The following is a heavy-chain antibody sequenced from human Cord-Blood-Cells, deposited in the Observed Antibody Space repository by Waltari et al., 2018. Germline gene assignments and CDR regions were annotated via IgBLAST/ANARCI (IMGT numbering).Heavy chain of an antibody. D-gene: IGHD1-26*01. V-gene: IGHV3-21*01. Sequence: EVQLVESGGGLVKPGGSLRLSCAPSGFTFRSYSMNGGPPAPGKGLEWVSSISSSSSYIYYADSVKGRFTISRDNAKNSLYLQMNSLRAEDTAVYYCAISGDSGSYYFDYWGQGTLVTVSS. CDR2: ISSSSSYI. CDR1: GFTFRSYS. J-gene: IGHJ4*02. CDR3: AISGDSGSYYFDY.